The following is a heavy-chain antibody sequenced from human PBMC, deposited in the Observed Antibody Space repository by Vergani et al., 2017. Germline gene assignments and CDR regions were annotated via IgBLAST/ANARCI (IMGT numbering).Heavy chain of an antibody. CDR2: ISWNSGSI. D-gene: IGHD2-15*01. V-gene: IGHV3-9*01. J-gene: IGHJ6*02. CDR1: GFTFDDYA. CDR3: AKDIGCSGGSCYSGYYYYGMDV. Sequence: EVQLVESGGGLVQPGRSLRLSCAASGFTFDDYAMHWVRQAPGKGLEWVSGISWNSGSIGYADSVKGRFTISRDNAKNSLYLQMNSLRAEDTALYYCAKDIGCSGGSCYSGYYYYGMDVGGQGTTVTVSS.